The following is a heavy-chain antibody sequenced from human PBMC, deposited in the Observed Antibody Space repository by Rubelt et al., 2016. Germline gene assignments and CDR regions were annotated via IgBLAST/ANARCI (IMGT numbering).Heavy chain of an antibody. CDR3: AKDPVFDSSGYSFYFDY. Sequence: VRQAPGKGLEWVAVISYDGSNKYYADSVKGRFTISRDNSKNTLYLQMNSLRAEDTAVYYCAKDPVFDSSGYSFYFDYWGQGTLVTVTS. V-gene: IGHV3-30*18. CDR2: ISYDGSNK. J-gene: IGHJ4*02. D-gene: IGHD3-22*01.